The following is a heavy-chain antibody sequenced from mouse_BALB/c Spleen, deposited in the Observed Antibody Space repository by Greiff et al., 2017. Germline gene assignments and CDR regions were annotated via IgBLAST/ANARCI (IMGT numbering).Heavy chain of an antibody. J-gene: IGHJ2*01. V-gene: IGHV1-69*01. D-gene: IGHD6-2*01. CDR1: GYTFTDYW. CDR2: IDTSDSYT. Sequence: VQLQQPGAELVIPGASVKMSCKASGYTFTDYWMHWVKQRPGQGLEWIGAIDTSDSYTSYNQKFKGKATLTVDESSSTAYMQLSSLTSEDSAVYYCARSLDYWGQGTTLTVSS. CDR3: ARSLDY.